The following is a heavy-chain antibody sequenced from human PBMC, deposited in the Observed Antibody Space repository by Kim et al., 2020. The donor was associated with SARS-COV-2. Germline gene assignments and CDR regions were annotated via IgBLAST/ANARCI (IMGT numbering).Heavy chain of an antibody. CDR2: ISGSIPAT. J-gene: IGHJ6*01. CDR3: EKDLLYVPGGGYVDC. Sequence: GGSLRLSCEASGFAFSDYAMSWVRRAPGKGLEWVSAISGSIPATKYDDSVSGCFTISSDNYKNILLLKKDSLRVDDTAVFYCEKDLLYVPGGGYVDCWG. CDR1: GFAFSDYA. V-gene: IGHV3-23*01. D-gene: IGHD3-10*02.